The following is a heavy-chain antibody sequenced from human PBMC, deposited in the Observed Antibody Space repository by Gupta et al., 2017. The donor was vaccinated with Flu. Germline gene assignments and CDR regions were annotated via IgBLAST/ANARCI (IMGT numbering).Heavy chain of an antibody. D-gene: IGHD3-16*01. CDR1: GFTFSDYY. Sequence: QVQLVESGGGLVKPGGSLRLSCAASGFTFSDYYMSWIRQAPGKGLEWVSYISSSGSTIYYADSVKGRFTISRDNAKNSLYLQMNSLRAEDTAVYYCARGALVPEGMITFGGRYYYYGMDVWGQGTTVTVSS. V-gene: IGHV3-11*01. J-gene: IGHJ6*02. CDR3: ARGALVPEGMITFGGRYYYYGMDV. CDR2: ISSSGSTI.